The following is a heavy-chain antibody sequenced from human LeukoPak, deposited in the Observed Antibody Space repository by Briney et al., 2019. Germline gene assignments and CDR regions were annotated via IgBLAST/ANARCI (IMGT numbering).Heavy chain of an antibody. Sequence: GGSLRLSCAAPGLTFSSYAMSWVRQAPGKGLEWVSAISGSGGSTYYADSVKGRFTISRDNSKNTLYLQMNSLRAEDTAVYYCAKFRGSGSYYDAFDIWGQGTMVTVSS. J-gene: IGHJ3*02. D-gene: IGHD3-10*01. CDR3: AKFRGSGSYYDAFDI. CDR1: GLTFSSYA. CDR2: ISGSGGST. V-gene: IGHV3-23*01.